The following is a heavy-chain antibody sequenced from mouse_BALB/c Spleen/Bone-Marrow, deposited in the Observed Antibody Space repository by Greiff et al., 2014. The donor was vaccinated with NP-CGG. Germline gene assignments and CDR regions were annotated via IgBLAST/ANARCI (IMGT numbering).Heavy chain of an antibody. CDR1: GFTFSSFC. CDR2: ISSGSSTI. D-gene: IGHD1-1*01. J-gene: IGHJ2*01. V-gene: IGHV5-17*02. CDR3: ARSGSSSGYFDY. Sequence: EVQLVESGGGLVQPGGSRKLSCAASGFTFSSFCMHWVRQAPEKGLEWVAYISSGSSTIYYADTVLGRFTISRDNPKNTLFLQMTSLRSEDTAMYYCARSGSSSGYFDYWGQGTPLTVSS.